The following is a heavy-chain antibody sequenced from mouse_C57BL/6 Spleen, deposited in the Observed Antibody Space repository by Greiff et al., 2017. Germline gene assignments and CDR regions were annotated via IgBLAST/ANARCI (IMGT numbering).Heavy chain of an antibody. CDR3: AREGDYGYDRNWYFDV. J-gene: IGHJ1*03. V-gene: IGHV5-16*01. CDR2: INYDGSST. CDR1: GFTFSDYY. Sequence: EVKLVESEGGLVQPGSSMKLSCTASGFTFSDYYMAWVRQVPEKGLEWVANINYDGSSTYYLDSLKSRFIISRDNAKNILYLQMSSLKSEDTATYYCAREGDYGYDRNWYFDVWGTGTTVTVSS. D-gene: IGHD2-2*01.